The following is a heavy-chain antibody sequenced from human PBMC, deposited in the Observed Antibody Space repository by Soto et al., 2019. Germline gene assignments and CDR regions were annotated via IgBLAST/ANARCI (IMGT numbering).Heavy chain of an antibody. CDR3: ARGYYYGSGSSPDY. Sequence: QVQLVQSGAEVKKPGASVKVSCKASGYTFTNYDINWVLQATGQGREWMGWMNPNSGNTGYAQKFQGRVSMTRNTSISTAYMELSSLRSEDTAVYYCARGYYYGSGSSPDYWGQGTLVTVSS. CDR1: GYTFTNYD. V-gene: IGHV1-8*01. J-gene: IGHJ4*02. D-gene: IGHD3-10*01. CDR2: MNPNSGNT.